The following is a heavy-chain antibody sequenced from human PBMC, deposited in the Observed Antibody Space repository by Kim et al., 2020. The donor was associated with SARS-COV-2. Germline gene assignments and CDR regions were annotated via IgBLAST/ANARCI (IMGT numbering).Heavy chain of an antibody. Sequence: SETLSLTCAVYGGSFSGYYWSWIRQAPGKGLEWIGEINHSGSTNYNPSLKSRVTISVDTSKNQFSLKLSSVTAADTAVYYCARGGPSLGGSCYDFWGQGTLVTVSS. V-gene: IGHV4-34*01. CDR2: INHSGST. CDR1: GGSFSGYY. CDR3: ARGGPSLGGSCYDF. J-gene: IGHJ4*02. D-gene: IGHD2-15*01.